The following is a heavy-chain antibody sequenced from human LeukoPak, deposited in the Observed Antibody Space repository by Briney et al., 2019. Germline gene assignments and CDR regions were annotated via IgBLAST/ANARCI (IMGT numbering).Heavy chain of an antibody. CDR3: VKDSGYCSSTSCYISLDAFDI. CDR2: ISGSGGST. V-gene: IGHV3-23*01. Sequence: GGSLRLSCAASGFTFSSYAMSWVRQAPGKGLEWVSAISGSGGSTYYADSVKGRFTISRDNSKNTLYLQMNSLRAEDTAVYYCVKDSGYCSSTSCYISLDAFDIWGQGTMVTVSS. CDR1: GFTFSSYA. D-gene: IGHD2-2*02. J-gene: IGHJ3*02.